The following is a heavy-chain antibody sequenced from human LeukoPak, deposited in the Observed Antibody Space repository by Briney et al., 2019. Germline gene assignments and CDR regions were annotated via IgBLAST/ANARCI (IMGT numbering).Heavy chain of an antibody. J-gene: IGHJ4*02. V-gene: IGHV3-64D*06. D-gene: IGHD6-13*01. CDR2: ISSKGGST. Sequence: GGSLRLSCSSSGCTFRSYAMHWVRQAPGKGLEYVSAISSKGGSTYYADSVKGRFTISRDNSKNTLYLQMSSLRAEDKAVYYWVKPIAADGTNYWGQGTLVTVSS. CDR3: VKPIAADGTNY. CDR1: GCTFRSYA.